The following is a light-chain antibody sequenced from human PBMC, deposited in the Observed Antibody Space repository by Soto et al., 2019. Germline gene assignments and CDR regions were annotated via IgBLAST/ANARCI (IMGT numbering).Light chain of an antibody. J-gene: IGLJ1*01. Sequence: QSALTQPASVSGSPGQSITISCTGTSSDVGGYNYVSWYQQHPGKAPKLIIYDVSNRPSGVSDRSSGSKSGNTASLTISGLQAEDEVDYYCSSYTSSSTLYVFGTGTKLTVL. CDR3: SSYTSSSTLYV. CDR2: DVS. CDR1: SSDVGGYNY. V-gene: IGLV2-14*01.